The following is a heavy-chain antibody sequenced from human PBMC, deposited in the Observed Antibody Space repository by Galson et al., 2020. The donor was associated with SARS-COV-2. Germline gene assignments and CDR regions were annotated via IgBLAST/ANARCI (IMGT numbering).Heavy chain of an antibody. CDR3: EALIARPGQ. CDR1: GFTFTSSA. J-gene: IGHJ4*02. Sequence: KISCKASGFTFTSSAVQWVRQARGQRLEWIGWIVVGSGQTNYAQKFQERVTITRDMSTSTAYMELSSLRYEDTAVYYCEALIARPGQWGQGTLVTVSS. CDR2: IVVGSGQT. D-gene: IGHD6-6*01. V-gene: IGHV1-58*01.